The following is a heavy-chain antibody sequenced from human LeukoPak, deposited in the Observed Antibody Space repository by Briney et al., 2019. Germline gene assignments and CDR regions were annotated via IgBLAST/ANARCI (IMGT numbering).Heavy chain of an antibody. V-gene: IGHV4-59*01. J-gene: IGHJ5*02. D-gene: IGHD6-19*01. Sequence: SETLSLTCTVSGGSIHNYYWSWIRQPPGKGLEWIGYIYYSGSTNYNPSLKSRVTISVDTSKNQFSLKLSSVTAADTAVYYCARVSVPGGGYPHQYSSGWYWFDPWGQGTLVTVSS. CDR1: GGSIHNYY. CDR3: ARVSVPGGGYPHQYSSGWYWFDP. CDR2: IYYSGST.